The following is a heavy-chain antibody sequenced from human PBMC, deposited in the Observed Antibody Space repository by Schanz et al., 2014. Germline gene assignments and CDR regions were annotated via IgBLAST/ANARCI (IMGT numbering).Heavy chain of an antibody. D-gene: IGHD6-19*01. CDR1: GDSVNSNY. J-gene: IGHJ4*02. Sequence: QVQLQESGPGLVKPSETLSLTCTVSGDSVNSNYWNWIRQSPGRGLEWIGHFYNPGSTNYNPSLKSRAPISIDPSTTQVSLTLTSVTAADTAVYFCARNKYTSGWYYFDYWGQGVLVTVSS. V-gene: IGHV4-59*08. CDR3: ARNKYTSGWYYFDY. CDR2: FYNPGST.